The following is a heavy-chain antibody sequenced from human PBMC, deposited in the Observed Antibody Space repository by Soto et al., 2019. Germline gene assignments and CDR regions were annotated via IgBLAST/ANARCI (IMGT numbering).Heavy chain of an antibody. Sequence: SLRLSCAASGFTFSSYGMHWVRQAPGKGLEWVAVISYDGSNKYYADSVKGRFTISRDNSKNTLYLQMNSLRAEDTAVYYCAKDLIPAYYYDSSGYSTYYYGMDVSGQGTTVTVSS. CDR2: ISYDGSNK. J-gene: IGHJ6*02. D-gene: IGHD3-22*01. V-gene: IGHV3-30*18. CDR3: AKDLIPAYYYDSSGYSTYYYGMDV. CDR1: GFTFSSYG.